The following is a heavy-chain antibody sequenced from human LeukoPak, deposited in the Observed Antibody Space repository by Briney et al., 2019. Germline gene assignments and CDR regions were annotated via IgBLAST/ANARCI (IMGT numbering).Heavy chain of an antibody. V-gene: IGHV3-30-3*01. Sequence: PGGSLRLFCAASGFTFSSYAMHWVRQAPGKGLEWVAVISYDGSNKYYADSVKGRFTISRDNSKNTLYLQMNSLRAEDTAVYYCARDSGSGNNDYWGQGTLVTVSS. D-gene: IGHD1-26*01. CDR1: GFTFSSYA. CDR2: ISYDGSNK. J-gene: IGHJ4*02. CDR3: ARDSGSGNNDY.